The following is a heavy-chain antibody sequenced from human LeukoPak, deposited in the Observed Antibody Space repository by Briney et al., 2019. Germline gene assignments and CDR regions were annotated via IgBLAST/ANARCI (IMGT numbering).Heavy chain of an antibody. Sequence: PGGSLRLSCAASGFTFSSHSMSRVHQAPGKRLEWVANVREDGSEINYADSVKGRFTISRDNARNSLYLQMNILRAEDTAIYFCARLLHFERSVYRPVDFWGQGTLVSVSS. J-gene: IGHJ4*02. CDR3: ARLLHFERSVYRPVDF. CDR1: GFTFSSHS. V-gene: IGHV3-7*01. CDR2: VREDGSEI. D-gene: IGHD3-22*01.